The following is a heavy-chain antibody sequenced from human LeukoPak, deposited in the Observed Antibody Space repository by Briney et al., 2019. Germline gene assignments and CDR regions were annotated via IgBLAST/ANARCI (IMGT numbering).Heavy chain of an antibody. J-gene: IGHJ5*02. D-gene: IGHD6-6*01. CDR2: INPNSGGT. CDR3: ARAGSPLYSSSVRWFDP. CDR1: GYTFTGYY. V-gene: IGHV1-2*02. Sequence: ASVKVSCKASGYTFTGYYMHWVRQAPGQGPEWMGWINPNSGGTNYAQKFQGRVTMTRDTSISTAYMELSRLRSDDTAVYYCARAGSPLYSSSVRWFDPWGQGTLVTVSS.